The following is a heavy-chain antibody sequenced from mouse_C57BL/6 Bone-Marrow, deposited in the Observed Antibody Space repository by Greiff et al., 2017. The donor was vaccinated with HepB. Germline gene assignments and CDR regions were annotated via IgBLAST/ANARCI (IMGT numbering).Heavy chain of an antibody. CDR2: ISSGSSTI. CDR3: ARRLMVTTWGYAMDY. D-gene: IGHD2-2*01. Sequence: EVQVVESGGGLVKPGGSLKLSCAASGFTFSDYGMHWVRQAPEKGLEWVAYISSGSSTIYYADTVKGRFTISRDNAKNTLFLQMNSLRSEDTAMYYCARRLMVTTWGYAMDYWGQGTSVTVSS. J-gene: IGHJ4*01. V-gene: IGHV5-17*01. CDR1: GFTFSDYG.